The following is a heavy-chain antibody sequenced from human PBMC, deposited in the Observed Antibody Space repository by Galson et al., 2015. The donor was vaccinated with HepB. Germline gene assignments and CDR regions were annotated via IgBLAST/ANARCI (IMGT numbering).Heavy chain of an antibody. CDR2: FDPEDGET. Sequence: SVKVSCKVSGYTLTELSMHWVRQAPGKGLEWMGGFDPEDGETIYAQKFQGRVTMTEDTSTDTAYMELSSLRSEDTAVYYCATASRDIVVVPAAPHETARPSPPTPNYYYYYYMDVWGRGTTVTVSS. J-gene: IGHJ6*03. CDR1: GYTLTELS. CDR3: ATASRDIVVVPAAPHETARPSPPTPNYYYYYYMDV. D-gene: IGHD2-2*01. V-gene: IGHV1-24*01.